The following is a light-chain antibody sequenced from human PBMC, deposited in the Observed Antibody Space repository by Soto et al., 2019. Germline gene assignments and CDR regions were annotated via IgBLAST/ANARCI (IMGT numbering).Light chain of an antibody. J-gene: IGKJ1*01. CDR3: QQYNSYSMT. CDR1: QSFASW. Sequence: DIQLTQSPSTLSASVGDRVTITCRASQSFASWLAWYQHKPGKVPKLLIYRASSLESGVPSRFSGSGSGTEFTLTISSLQPDDFATYYCQQYNSYSMTFGQGTKVDIK. CDR2: RAS. V-gene: IGKV1-5*03.